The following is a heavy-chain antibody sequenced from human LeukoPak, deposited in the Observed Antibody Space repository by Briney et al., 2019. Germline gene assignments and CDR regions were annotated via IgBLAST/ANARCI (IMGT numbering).Heavy chain of an antibody. CDR3: ARDLYRIVVVPHYFDY. CDR2: ISSSGDTT. D-gene: IGHD3-22*01. CDR1: GFTFRSYA. J-gene: IGHJ4*02. Sequence: PGGSLRLSCAASGFTFRSYAMSWVRQAPGKGLEWVSVISSSGDTTYYADSVKGRFTISRDNSKNTLYLQMNSLRAEDTAVYYCARDLYRIVVVPHYFDYWGQGTLVTVSS. V-gene: IGHV3-23*01.